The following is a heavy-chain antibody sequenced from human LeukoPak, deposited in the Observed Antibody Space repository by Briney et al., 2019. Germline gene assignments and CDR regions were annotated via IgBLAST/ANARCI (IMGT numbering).Heavy chain of an antibody. Sequence: GGSLRLSCTAPGFTFNSHEWSWVRQAPGKGLEWVSGISSGVDATYYADSVKGRFTISRDSSKNTLYLQMNSLRADDTAVYYCAHYRGYGQHDSWGQGTLVTVSS. CDR1: GFTFNSHE. CDR3: AHYRGYGQHDS. CDR2: ISSGVDAT. D-gene: IGHD3-10*01. J-gene: IGHJ4*02. V-gene: IGHV3-23*01.